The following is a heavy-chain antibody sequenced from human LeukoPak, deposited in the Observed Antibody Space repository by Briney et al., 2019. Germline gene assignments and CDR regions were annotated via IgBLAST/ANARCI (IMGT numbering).Heavy chain of an antibody. CDR1: GFTFSSYG. Sequence: GGSLRLSCAASGFTFSSYGMHWVRQAPGKGLEWVAFIRYDGSNKYYADSVKGRFTISRDNSKNTLYLQMNSLRAEDTAVYYCAKDRAYGSGSYYNTWGQGTLVTVSS. V-gene: IGHV3-30*02. CDR2: IRYDGSNK. D-gene: IGHD3-10*01. CDR3: AKDRAYGSGSYYNT. J-gene: IGHJ5*02.